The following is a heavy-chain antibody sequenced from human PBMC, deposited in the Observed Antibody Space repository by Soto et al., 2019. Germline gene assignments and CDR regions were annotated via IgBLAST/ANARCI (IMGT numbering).Heavy chain of an antibody. V-gene: IGHV1-2*04. CDR3: ARVLGGAGYYYGSGSRPYDAFDI. Sequence: QVQLVQSGAEVKKPGASVKVSCKASGYTFTGYYMHWVRQAPGQGLEWMGWINPNSGGTNYAQKFQGWVTMTRDTSISTAYMELGRLRSDDTAVYYCARVLGGAGYYYGSGSRPYDAFDIWGQGTMVTVSS. D-gene: IGHD3-10*01. CDR1: GYTFTGYY. J-gene: IGHJ3*02. CDR2: INPNSGGT.